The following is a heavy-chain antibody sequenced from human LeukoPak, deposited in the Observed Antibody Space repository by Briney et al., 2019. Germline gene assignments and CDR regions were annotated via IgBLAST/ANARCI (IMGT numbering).Heavy chain of an antibody. D-gene: IGHD1/OR15-1a*01. CDR2: INAGNGDDT. J-gene: IGHJ6*03. CDR3: ARGIWNNYYYYYYMDV. CDR1: GYAFPHYG. V-gene: IGHV1-3*01. Sequence: GASVKVSCKASGYAFPHYGVQWVRQAPGQTLEWMGWINAGNGDDTKYSQKFQARLTMTTDTSATTVYMELNSLRSEDTAVYYCARGIWNNYYYYYYMDVWGKGTTVTVSS.